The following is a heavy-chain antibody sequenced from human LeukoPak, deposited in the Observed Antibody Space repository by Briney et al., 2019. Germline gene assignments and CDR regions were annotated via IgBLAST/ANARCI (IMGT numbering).Heavy chain of an antibody. D-gene: IGHD3-16*01. CDR3: ARGRNWGDLARAINYYYYYMDV. J-gene: IGHJ6*03. V-gene: IGHV1-8*03. CDR1: VYTFTIYD. Sequence: GASVTVSFTASVYTFTIYDINWVRQATGQGQEWMGWMNPNSGNTGYAQKFQGRVTITRNTSISTAYMELSSLRSEDTAVYYCARGRNWGDLARAINYYYYYMDVWGKGTTVTVSS. CDR2: MNPNSGNT.